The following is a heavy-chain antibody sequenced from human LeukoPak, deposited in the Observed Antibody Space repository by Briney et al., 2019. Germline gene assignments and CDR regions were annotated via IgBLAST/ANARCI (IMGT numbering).Heavy chain of an antibody. D-gene: IGHD6-19*01. V-gene: IGHV4-34*01. CDR1: GGSFSGYY. J-gene: IGHJ4*02. CDR2: INHSGST. Sequence: SETLSLTCAVYGGSFSGYYWSWICQPPGKGLEWIGEINHSGSTNYNPSLKSRVTISVDTSKNQFSLKLSSVTAADTAVYYCARGSSSGWYYWGQGTLVTVSS. CDR3: ARGSSSGWYY.